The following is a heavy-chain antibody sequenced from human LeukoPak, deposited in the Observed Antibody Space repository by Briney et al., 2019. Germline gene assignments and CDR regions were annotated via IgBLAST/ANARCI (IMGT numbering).Heavy chain of an antibody. CDR3: ARRQKYGDYAVWFDP. CDR2: IYYSEST. Sequence: PGGSLRLSCAASGFTFSSYGMSWVRQAPGKGLEWIGSIYYSESTYYNGGRTYYNPSLKSRATISVDTSKNQFSLNLSSVTAADTAVYYCARRQKYGDYAVWFDPWGQGTLVTVSS. CDR1: GFTFSSYG. J-gene: IGHJ5*02. V-gene: IGHV4-39*01. D-gene: IGHD4-17*01.